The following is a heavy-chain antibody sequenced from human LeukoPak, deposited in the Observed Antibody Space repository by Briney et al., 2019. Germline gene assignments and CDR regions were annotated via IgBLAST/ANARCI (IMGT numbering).Heavy chain of an antibody. Sequence: QAGGSLRLSCAASGFTFSSYGMHWVRQAPGKGLGWGAVISYDGSTKRYPDSVKGRFTISRDNSKNTLYLQMNSLRAEDTAVYYCAKDRYCSGGSCYYDAFDIWGQGTMVTVSS. CDR3: AKDRYCSGGSCYYDAFDI. CDR1: GFTFSSYG. CDR2: ISYDGSTK. D-gene: IGHD2-15*01. J-gene: IGHJ3*02. V-gene: IGHV3-30*18.